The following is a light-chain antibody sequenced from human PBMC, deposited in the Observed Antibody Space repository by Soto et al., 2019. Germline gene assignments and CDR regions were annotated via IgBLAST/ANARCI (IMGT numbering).Light chain of an antibody. V-gene: IGKV1-6*01. CDR1: QAIGND. J-gene: IGKJ4*01. CDR2: AAS. CDR3: LQDYNFPLR. Sequence: AIQMTQSPSSLSASVGDRVTITCRASQAIGNDLAWYQQRPGKAPKLLIYAASSLQSGVPSRFSGGGSGTDFTLTISNLQPGDFATYYCLQDYNFPLRFGGGTKVEIK.